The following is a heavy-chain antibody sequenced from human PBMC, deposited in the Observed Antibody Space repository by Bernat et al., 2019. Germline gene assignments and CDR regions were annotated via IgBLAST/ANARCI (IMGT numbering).Heavy chain of an antibody. J-gene: IGHJ6*03. CDR1: GGTFSSYA. CDR3: ARGTSTSAPYMDV. Sequence: QVQLVQSGGEVRKPGSSVRVSCRASGGTFSSYAISWVRQAPGQGLEWMGGIIPMFATARYAQKFQGRVTITADESTSTAYMELISLRSEDTAVYYCARGTSTSAPYMDVWGKGTTVTVSS. CDR2: IIPMFATA. V-gene: IGHV1-69*01.